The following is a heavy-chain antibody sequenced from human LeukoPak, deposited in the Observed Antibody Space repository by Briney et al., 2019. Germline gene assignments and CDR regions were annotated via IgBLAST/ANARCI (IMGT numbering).Heavy chain of an antibody. CDR3: ARGGITFGGAYYMYV. CDR1: GYTFTDYY. Sequence: GASVKVSCKASGYTFTDYYIHWVRQAPGQGREWMGWINPNSGGTNYAQKFQGRVTMTRDTSISTAYMELSRLRSDDTAVYYCARGGITFGGAYYMYVWAKGTTVTVSS. D-gene: IGHD3-16*01. CDR2: INPNSGGT. V-gene: IGHV1-2*02. J-gene: IGHJ6*03.